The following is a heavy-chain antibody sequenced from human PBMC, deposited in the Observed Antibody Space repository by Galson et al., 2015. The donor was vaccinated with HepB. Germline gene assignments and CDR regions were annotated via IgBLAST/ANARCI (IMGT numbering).Heavy chain of an antibody. CDR1: GFTFSNFS. V-gene: IGHV3-48*01. J-gene: IGHJ4*02. Sequence: SLRLSCAASGFTFSNFSMNWVRQAPGKGLEWVSYIGRSRGGRSTIDYADSVKGRFIISRDNAENYLYLQMASLRAEDTAVYYCARKMKDWGQGTLVTVSS. CDR2: IGRSRGGRSTI. CDR3: ARKMKD.